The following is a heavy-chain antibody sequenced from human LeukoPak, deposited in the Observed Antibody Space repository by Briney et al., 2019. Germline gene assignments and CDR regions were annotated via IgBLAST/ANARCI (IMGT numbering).Heavy chain of an antibody. J-gene: IGHJ5*01. Sequence: PSQTLSLTCTVSGGSTSSGIYYWSWIRQPAGKGLEWIGRIYTSGSTNYNPSLKSRVTISVDTSKNQFSLNLSSVTAADTAVYYCAKTYGSGNNCFESWGQGTLVTVSS. CDR1: GGSTSSGIYY. D-gene: IGHD3-10*01. CDR2: IYTSGST. CDR3: AKTYGSGNNCFES. V-gene: IGHV4-61*02.